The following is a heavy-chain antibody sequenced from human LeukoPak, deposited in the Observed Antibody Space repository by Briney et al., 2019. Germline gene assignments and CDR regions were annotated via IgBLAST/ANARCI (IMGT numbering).Heavy chain of an antibody. CDR3: ARSSPVDTAMDTNGNYFDY. D-gene: IGHD5-18*01. Sequence: SETLSLTCTVSGGSIRSYYWNWIRQPPGKGLEWIGYIYYSGNTNYNPSLKSRVTISVDTSKNQFSLKLSSVTAADTAVYYCARSSPVDTAMDTNGNYFDYWGQGTLVTVSS. CDR1: GGSIRSYY. V-gene: IGHV4-59*01. J-gene: IGHJ4*02. CDR2: IYYSGNT.